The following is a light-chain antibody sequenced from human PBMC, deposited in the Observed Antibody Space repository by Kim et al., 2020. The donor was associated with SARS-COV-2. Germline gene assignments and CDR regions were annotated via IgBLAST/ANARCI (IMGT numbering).Light chain of an antibody. CDR3: SSYTNRNSLI. Sequence: QSALTQPASVSGSTGQSITISCTGTRSDVGGFKYVSWYQQHPGKVPKLMIYEVSNRPSGVSNRFSGSKSGNTASLTISGLLAEDEADYYCSSYTNRNSLICGTGTKVTVL. CDR1: RSDVGGFKY. CDR2: EVS. V-gene: IGLV2-14*01. J-gene: IGLJ1*01.